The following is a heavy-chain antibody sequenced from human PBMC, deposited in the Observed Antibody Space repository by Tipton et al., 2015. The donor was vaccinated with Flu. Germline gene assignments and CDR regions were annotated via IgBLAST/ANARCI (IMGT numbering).Heavy chain of an antibody. D-gene: IGHD3-10*01. J-gene: IGHJ4*02. CDR3: ARGSGSGTYLIFDF. V-gene: IGHV1-18*01. Sequence: QSGAEVKKPGASVKLSCKASGYSFTSYEITWVRQAPGQGLELVGWISGYNGNTKYTQKFQGRVTMTADTPTTTAFMELTSLTSADTAMYYCARGSGSGTYLIFDFWGQGTLATVSS. CDR2: ISGYNGNT. CDR1: GYSFTSYE.